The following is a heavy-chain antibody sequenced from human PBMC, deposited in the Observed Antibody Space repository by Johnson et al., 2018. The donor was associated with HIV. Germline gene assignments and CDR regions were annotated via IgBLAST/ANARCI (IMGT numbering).Heavy chain of an antibody. J-gene: IGHJ3*02. Sequence: VQLVESGGGVVQPGRSLRLPCAASGFIFSNYWMHWVRQAPGKGLIWVACIKTDGSDTNYADSVKGRFTISRDNAKNTVYLQMDSLRDEDMAVYYCARGALGSFDIWGQGTMVTVSA. CDR1: GFIFSNYW. CDR3: ARGALGSFDI. V-gene: IGHV3-74*02. D-gene: IGHD3-10*01. CDR2: IKTDGSDT.